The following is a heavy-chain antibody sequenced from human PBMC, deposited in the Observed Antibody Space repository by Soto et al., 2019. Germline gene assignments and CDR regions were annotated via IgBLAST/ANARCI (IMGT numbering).Heavy chain of an antibody. Sequence: QVPLVQSGAEVKKPGASVKVSCKDSGYTFTSYGISWVRQAPGQGLEWMGWTSAYNGNTNYAQKLQGRVTMTTDTATSTAYMELSSLRSDDTAVYYCAGDHYDSGTNWFDPWGQGTLVTVSS. CDR1: GYTFTSYG. CDR2: TSAYNGNT. J-gene: IGHJ5*02. D-gene: IGHD3-3*01. V-gene: IGHV1-18*01. CDR3: AGDHYDSGTNWFDP.